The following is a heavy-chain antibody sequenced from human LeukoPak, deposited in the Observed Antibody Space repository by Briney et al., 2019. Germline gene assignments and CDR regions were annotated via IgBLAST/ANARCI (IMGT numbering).Heavy chain of an antibody. D-gene: IGHD6-13*01. J-gene: IGHJ6*02. CDR1: GFIFSSYS. Sequence: GGSLRLSCAASGFIFSSYSMSWVRQAPGKGLEWVSVITGSGGNTYYADSVKGRFTISKDNSKNTVYLQMSSLRVGDTAVYYCAKAASSSWPSYYYGMDVWGQGTTVTVSS. V-gene: IGHV3-23*01. CDR3: AKAASSSWPSYYYGMDV. CDR2: ITGSGGNT.